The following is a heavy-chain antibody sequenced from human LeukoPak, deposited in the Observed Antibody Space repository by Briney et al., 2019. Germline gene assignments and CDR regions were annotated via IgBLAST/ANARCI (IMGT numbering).Heavy chain of an antibody. CDR3: ATVPDEQWLVGFDY. Sequence: ASVKVSCKASGYTFTGYYMHWVRQAPGQGLEWMGWINPNSGGTNYAQKFQGRVTMTEDTSTDTAYMELSSLRSEDTAVYYCATVPDEQWLVGFDYWGQGTLVTVSS. V-gene: IGHV1-2*02. CDR2: INPNSGGT. J-gene: IGHJ4*02. D-gene: IGHD6-19*01. CDR1: GYTFTGYY.